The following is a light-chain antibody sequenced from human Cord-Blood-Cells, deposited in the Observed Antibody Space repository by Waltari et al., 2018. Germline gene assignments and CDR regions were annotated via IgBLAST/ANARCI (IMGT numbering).Light chain of an antibody. CDR1: QSISSY. Sequence: DIQMPQSPSSLSASVGDRVTITCRASQSISSYLHWYHQKPGKAPTLLIYAASSLQSGVPSRFSGSGSGTDFTLTISSLQPEDFATYYCQQSYSTPPGTFGGGTKVEIK. CDR2: AAS. J-gene: IGKJ4*01. CDR3: QQSYSTPPGT. V-gene: IGKV1-39*01.